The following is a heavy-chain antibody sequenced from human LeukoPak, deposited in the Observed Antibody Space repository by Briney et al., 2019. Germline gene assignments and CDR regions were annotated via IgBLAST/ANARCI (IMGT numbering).Heavy chain of an antibody. CDR1: GGTFSSYA. CDR2: IIPILGIA. D-gene: IGHD6-19*01. Sequence: SVKVSCKASGGTFSSYAISWVRQAPGQGLEWMGRIIPILGIANYAQKFQGRVTITADKSTSTAYMELSSLRSEDTAVYYCARETSPPGIAVAGTFRYWGQGTLVTVSS. CDR3: ARETSPPGIAVAGTFRY. J-gene: IGHJ4*02. V-gene: IGHV1-69*04.